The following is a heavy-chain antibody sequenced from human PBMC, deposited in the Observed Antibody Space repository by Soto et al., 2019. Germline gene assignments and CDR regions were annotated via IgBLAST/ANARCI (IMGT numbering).Heavy chain of an antibody. J-gene: IGHJ6*02. Sequence: SETLSLTCTVSGGSVSSGSYYWSWIRQPPGKGLEWIGYIYYSGSTNYNPSLKSRVTISVDTSKNQFSLKLSSVTAADTAVYYCARYNWNYVDGMDVWGQGTTVTV. V-gene: IGHV4-61*01. CDR3: ARYNWNYVDGMDV. D-gene: IGHD1-7*01. CDR1: GGSVSSGSYY. CDR2: IYYSGST.